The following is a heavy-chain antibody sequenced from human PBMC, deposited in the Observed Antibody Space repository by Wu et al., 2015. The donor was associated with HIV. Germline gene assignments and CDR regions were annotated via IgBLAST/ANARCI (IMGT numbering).Heavy chain of an antibody. V-gene: IGHV1-18*01. D-gene: IGHD1-14*01. CDR2: ISAYNGNT. Sequence: QVHLVQSGAEVKKPGASVKVSCKASGYTFTSYGINWVRQAPGQGLEWMGWISAYNGNTNYAQKLQGRITMTTDISTSTAYMELRSLRSDDTAVYYCASSHHGYYFDYWAREPWSPSPQ. CDR3: ASSHHGYYFDY. J-gene: IGHJ4*02. CDR1: GYTFTSYG.